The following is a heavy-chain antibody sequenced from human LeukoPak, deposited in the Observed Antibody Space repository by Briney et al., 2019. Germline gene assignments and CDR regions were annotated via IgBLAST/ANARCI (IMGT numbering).Heavy chain of an antibody. V-gene: IGHV3-23*01. J-gene: IGHJ3*02. CDR1: GFTFSSYA. CDR3: AKVRVERWLQFAFDI. Sequence: PGGSQRLSCAASGFTFSSYAMSWVRQAPGKGLEWVSAISGSGGSTYYADSVKGRFTISRDNSKNTLYLQMNSLRAEDTAVYYCAKVRVERWLQFAFDIWGQGTMVTVSS. CDR2: ISGSGGST. D-gene: IGHD5-24*01.